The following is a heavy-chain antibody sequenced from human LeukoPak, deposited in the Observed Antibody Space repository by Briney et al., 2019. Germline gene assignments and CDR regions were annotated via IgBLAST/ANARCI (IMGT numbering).Heavy chain of an antibody. J-gene: IGHJ4*02. CDR2: IKQDGSEK. Sequence: GGSLRLSCAASGFTFSSYWMSWVRQAPGKGLEWAANIKQDGSEKYYVDSVKGRFTISRDNAKNSLYLQMNSLRAEDTAVYYCARDLGGGDCSGGSCYTESIGGWQHWGQGTLVTVSS. CDR3: ARDLGGGDCSGGSCYTESIGGWQH. CDR1: GFTFSSYW. D-gene: IGHD2-15*01. V-gene: IGHV3-7*01.